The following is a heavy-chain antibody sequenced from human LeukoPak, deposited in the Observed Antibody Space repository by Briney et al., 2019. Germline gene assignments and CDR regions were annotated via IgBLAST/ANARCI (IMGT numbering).Heavy chain of an antibody. Sequence: GGSLRLSCAASGFTFNTYGMHWVRQAPGKGLECVAVISNDGSHEYIADSVKGRFTISRDNSKNTLYLQMNSPRAEDTAVYYCARDDGVAAFYYYYGMDVWGQGTTVTVSS. D-gene: IGHD6-19*01. V-gene: IGHV3-30*03. CDR2: ISNDGSHE. CDR3: ARDDGVAAFYYYYGMDV. J-gene: IGHJ6*02. CDR1: GFTFNTYG.